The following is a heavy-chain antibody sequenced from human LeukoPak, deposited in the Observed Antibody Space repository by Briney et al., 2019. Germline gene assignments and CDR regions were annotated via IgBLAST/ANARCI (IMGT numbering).Heavy chain of an antibody. CDR2: IKEDGSDK. CDR1: GFTFSNYW. Sequence: PGGSLRLSCAASGFTFSNYWMSWGRQAPGKGLEWVASIKEDGSDKYYVDSVKGRFTISRDNAKISLYLQMDSLRADDTAVYYCARDTYRFDDYWGQGTLVTVSS. CDR3: ARDTYRFDDY. V-gene: IGHV3-7*01. J-gene: IGHJ4*02.